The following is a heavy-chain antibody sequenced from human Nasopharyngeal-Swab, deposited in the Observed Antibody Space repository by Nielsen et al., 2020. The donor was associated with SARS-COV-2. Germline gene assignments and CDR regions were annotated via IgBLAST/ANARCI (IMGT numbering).Heavy chain of an antibody. CDR1: GFTFSSYA. D-gene: IGHD2-21*02. CDR2: ITTSGTNT. Sequence: GESLKISCAASGFTFSSYAMTWVRQAPGRGLEWVSSITTSGTNTYFADSVKGRFTISRDNSKNTLYLQMNSLRAEDTAIYYCAKGGTAHCYFDYWAQGTLVTVSS. V-gene: IGHV3-23*01. J-gene: IGHJ4*02. CDR3: AKGGTAHCYFDY.